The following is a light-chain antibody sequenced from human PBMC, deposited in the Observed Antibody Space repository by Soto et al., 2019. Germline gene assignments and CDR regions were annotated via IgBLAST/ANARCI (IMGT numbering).Light chain of an antibody. CDR1: QSGSGW. CDR2: DAS. Sequence: DIQRSRSHSTLSASVWDRVSVTCRASQSGSGWLAWYQQKPGEAPKLLIYDASALPRVVPSRCSGSGSWTKFTRTIASLQPDDLATYFSQHYNSYSEAFGQGTKVDIK. V-gene: IGKV1-5*01. CDR3: QHYNSYSEA. J-gene: IGKJ1*01.